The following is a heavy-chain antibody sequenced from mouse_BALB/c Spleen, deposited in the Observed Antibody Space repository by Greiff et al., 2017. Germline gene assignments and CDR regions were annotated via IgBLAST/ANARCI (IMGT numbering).Heavy chain of an antibody. CDR3: ARERDYGYLLDAMDY. CDR1: GYTFTDYW. Sequence: QVQLQQPGAELVMPGASVKMSCKASGYTFTDYWMHWVKQRPGQGLEWIGAIDTSDSYTSYNQKFKGKATLTVDESSSTAYMQLSSLTSEDSAVYYCARERDYGYLLDAMDYWGQGTSVTVSS. D-gene: IGHD1-2*01. V-gene: IGHV1-69*01. CDR2: IDTSDSYT. J-gene: IGHJ4*01.